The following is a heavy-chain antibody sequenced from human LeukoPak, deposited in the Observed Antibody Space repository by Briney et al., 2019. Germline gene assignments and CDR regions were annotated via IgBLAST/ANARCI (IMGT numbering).Heavy chain of an antibody. Sequence: ESGATLVKPTQTLTLTCDFSGFSLTTTGVGVGWIRQPPAKALEWLGSMYWDGDKRYRPSLKTRLTITKDTSKDQVVLTMTDMDPVDTATYYCARSIGDLDYWGQGMSATLSS. D-gene: IGHD3-10*01. CDR3: ARSIGDLDY. V-gene: IGHV2-5*02. CDR1: GFSLTTTGVG. CDR2: MYWDGDK. J-gene: IGHJ4*02.